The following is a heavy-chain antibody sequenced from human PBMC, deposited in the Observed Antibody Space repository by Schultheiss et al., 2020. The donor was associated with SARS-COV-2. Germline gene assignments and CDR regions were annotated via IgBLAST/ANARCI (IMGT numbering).Heavy chain of an antibody. V-gene: IGHV3-48*03. CDR1: GFTFSSYA. CDR2: ISASGTTK. J-gene: IGHJ4*02. Sequence: GGSLRLSCAASGFTFSSYAMTWVRQAPGKGLEWVSYISASGTTKDYADSVKGRFTVSRDNAKNSLYLEMNSLRAEDTAVYYCARDPAYNWNDIIFWGQGTLVTVSS. CDR3: ARDPAYNWNDIIF. D-gene: IGHD1-20*01.